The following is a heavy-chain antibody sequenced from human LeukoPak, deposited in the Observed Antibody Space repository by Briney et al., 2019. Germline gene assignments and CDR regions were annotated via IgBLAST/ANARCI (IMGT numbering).Heavy chain of an antibody. J-gene: IGHJ4*03. CDR1: GGSFSAYY. CDR3: ARGPTISETGYFDY. V-gene: IGHV4-34*01. Sequence: SETLSLTCAVYGGSFSAYYWSWIRQSPGKGLQWIAEVNHRGDTNYNPSVKGRVTISVDTSKNQFSLKVTSLTAADTAVYYCARGPTISETGYFDYWGQGTLVTVST. D-gene: IGHD1-1*01. CDR2: VNHRGDT.